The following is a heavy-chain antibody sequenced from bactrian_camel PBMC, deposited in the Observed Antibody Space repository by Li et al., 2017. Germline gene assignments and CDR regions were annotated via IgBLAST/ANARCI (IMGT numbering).Heavy chain of an antibody. CDR2: IHRNGVST. V-gene: IGHV3S40*01. CDR3: AAHLTGGSEDY. CDR1: GYTFGSYG. D-gene: IGHD6*01. J-gene: IGHJ4*01. Sequence: QLVESGGGLVQPGESLRLSCATSGYTFGSYGMTWVRQAPGKGLEWIASIHRNGVSTFYADSVKGRFTISRDVAKNTLYLQLNSLKTEDTAMYYCAAHLTGGSEDYWGQGTQVTVS.